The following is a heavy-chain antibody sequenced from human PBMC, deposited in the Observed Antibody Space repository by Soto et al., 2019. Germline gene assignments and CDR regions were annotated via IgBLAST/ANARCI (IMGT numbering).Heavy chain of an antibody. D-gene: IGHD3-3*01. CDR2: INPNSGGT. J-gene: IGHJ5*02. CDR3: ARNLEAVSGYYTGWFDP. Sequence: QVQLVQSGAEVKKPGASVKVSCKASGYTFTGYYMHWVRQAPGQGLEWMGWINPNSGGTNYAQEFQGRVTMTRDTSISTAYMELSRLRSDDTAVYYCARNLEAVSGYYTGWFDPWGQGTLVTVSS. CDR1: GYTFTGYY. V-gene: IGHV1-2*02.